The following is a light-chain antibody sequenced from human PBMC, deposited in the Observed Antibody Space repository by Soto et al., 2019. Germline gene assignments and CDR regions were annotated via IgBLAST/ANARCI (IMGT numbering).Light chain of an antibody. V-gene: IGKV1-39*01. CDR1: QYIGNY. CDR2: SAS. CDR3: LSNYILPWT. J-gene: IGKJ1*01. Sequence: DIQVTQSPPSLSASVGDRVTITCRASQYIGNYLNWYQHKPGKAPQLLIYSASTLQIGVPSRFSGSVSGTDFTLTITTLQPDDFASYYCLSNYILPWTFGQGTKVETK.